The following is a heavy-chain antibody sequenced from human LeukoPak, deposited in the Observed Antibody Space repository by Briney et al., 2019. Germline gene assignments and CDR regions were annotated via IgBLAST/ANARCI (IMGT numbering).Heavy chain of an antibody. CDR1: GFSFSSYA. V-gene: IGHV3-23*01. CDR3: AAYYTSSDY. CDR2: ISISGGST. D-gene: IGHD3-3*01. J-gene: IGHJ4*02. Sequence: TGGSLRLSCAASGFSFSSYAMSWVRQALGKWLEWVSAISISGGSTYYADSVKGRFTISRDNSKNTMYLQMNSLRAEDTAVYYCAAYYTSSDYWGQGTLVTVSS.